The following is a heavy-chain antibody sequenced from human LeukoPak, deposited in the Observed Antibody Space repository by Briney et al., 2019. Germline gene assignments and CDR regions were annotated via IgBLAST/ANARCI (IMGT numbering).Heavy chain of an antibody. D-gene: IGHD6-19*01. Sequence: ASVKVSCKASGGTFSSYAISWVRQAPGQGLEWMGGIIPIFGTANYAQKFQGRVTITADEPTSTAYMELSSLRSEDTAVYYCARARIAVAGKNWFDPWGQGTLVTVSS. V-gene: IGHV1-69*01. CDR2: IIPIFGTA. J-gene: IGHJ5*02. CDR1: GGTFSSYA. CDR3: ARARIAVAGKNWFDP.